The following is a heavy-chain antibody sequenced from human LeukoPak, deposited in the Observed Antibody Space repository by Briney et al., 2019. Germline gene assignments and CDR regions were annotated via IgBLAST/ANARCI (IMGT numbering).Heavy chain of an antibody. CDR1: GGTFSSYA. V-gene: IGHV1-69*05. CDR3: ASRDYDILTGHTGVYYMDV. D-gene: IGHD3-9*01. CDR2: IIPIFGTA. J-gene: IGHJ6*03. Sequence: SVKVSCKASGGTFSSYAISWVRQAPGQGLEWMGGIIPIFGTANYAQKFQGRVTITTDESTSTACMELSSLRSEDTAVYYCASRDYDILTGHTGVYYMDVWGKGTTVTVSS.